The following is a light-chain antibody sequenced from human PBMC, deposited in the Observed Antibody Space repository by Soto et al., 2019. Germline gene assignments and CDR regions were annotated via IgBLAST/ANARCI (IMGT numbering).Light chain of an antibody. CDR3: TSYTGSSTHV. J-gene: IGLJ1*01. Sequence: QSALPQPASVSGSRGQSITISCTGSSSDVGGYNYVSWYQQHPGKAPKLMIYDVSNRPSGVSNRFSGSKSGNTASLTISGLQAEDEADYYCTSYTGSSTHVFGTGTKLTVL. CDR2: DVS. V-gene: IGLV2-14*01. CDR1: SSDVGGYNY.